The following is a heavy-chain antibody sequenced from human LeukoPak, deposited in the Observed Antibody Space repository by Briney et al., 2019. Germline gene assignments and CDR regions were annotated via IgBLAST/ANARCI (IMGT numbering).Heavy chain of an antibody. Sequence: GGSQRLSCAAPGFTFSSYAMSWVRQAPGKGLEWVSCISSGGGTFYADSVKGRFTISRDNSKNTVSLQMTNLRAEDTALYYCANADDFWSAYVAWGHGTMVTVSS. J-gene: IGHJ3*01. D-gene: IGHD3-3*01. V-gene: IGHV3-23*01. CDR2: ISSGGGT. CDR3: ANADDFWSAYVA. CDR1: GFTFSSYA.